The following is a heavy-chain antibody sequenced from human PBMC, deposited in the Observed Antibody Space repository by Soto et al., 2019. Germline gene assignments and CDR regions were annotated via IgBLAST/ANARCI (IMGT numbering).Heavy chain of an antibody. Sequence: GESLKISCKGSGYSFTSYWIGWVRQVPGKGLEWMGRIDPTDSYTNYSPSFQGHVTISADKSITTAYLEWSSLKASDTAIYYCARQKSDSGDYAYWGQGPLVTVSS. V-gene: IGHV5-10-1*01. CDR1: GYSFTSYW. CDR3: ARQKSDSGDYAY. J-gene: IGHJ4*02. CDR2: IDPTDSYT. D-gene: IGHD4-17*01.